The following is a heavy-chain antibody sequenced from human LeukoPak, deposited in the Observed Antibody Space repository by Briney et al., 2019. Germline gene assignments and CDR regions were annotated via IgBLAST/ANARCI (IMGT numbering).Heavy chain of an antibody. Sequence: PSETLSLTCTVSGGSISSYYWSWIRQPPGKGLEWIGYIYYSGSTNYNPSLKSRVTISVDTSKNQFSLKLSSVTAADTAVYYFARATVTTGLDYWGQGTLVTVSS. J-gene: IGHJ4*02. CDR2: IYYSGST. CDR1: GGSISSYY. D-gene: IGHD4-17*01. CDR3: ARATVTTGLDY. V-gene: IGHV4-59*01.